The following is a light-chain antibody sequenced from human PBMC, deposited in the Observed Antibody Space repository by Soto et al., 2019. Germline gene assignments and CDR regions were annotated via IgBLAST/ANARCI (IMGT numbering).Light chain of an antibody. V-gene: IGLV4-60*02. CDR3: ETWDTNTRV. Sequence: QPVLTQSSSASASLGSSVKLTCTLSSGHSSYIIAWHQQQPGKAPRYLMKLERSGSYNKGSGVPDRFSGSSSGADRYLTISNLHFEDEADYYCETWDTNTRVFGGGTKLTVL. CDR2: LERSGSY. J-gene: IGLJ3*02. CDR1: SGHSSYI.